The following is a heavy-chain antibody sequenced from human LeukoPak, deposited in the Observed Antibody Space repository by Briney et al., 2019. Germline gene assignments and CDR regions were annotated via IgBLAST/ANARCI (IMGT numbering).Heavy chain of an antibody. CDR2: ISSSSSTI. Sequence: GGSLRLSCAASGFTFSSYSMNWVRQAPGKGLEWVSYISSSSSTIYYADSVKGRFTISRDNAKNSLYLQMNSLRAEDTAVYYCARAQGEVPPTMGAFDIWGQGTMVTVSS. CDR1: GFTFSSYS. CDR3: ARAQGEVPPTMGAFDI. D-gene: IGHD5-24*01. V-gene: IGHV3-48*01. J-gene: IGHJ3*02.